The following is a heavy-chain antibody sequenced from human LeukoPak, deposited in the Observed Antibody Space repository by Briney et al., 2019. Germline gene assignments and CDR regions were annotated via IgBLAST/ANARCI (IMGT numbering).Heavy chain of an antibody. CDR2: ISSSSSYI. V-gene: IGHV3-21*01. CDR1: GFTFSSYS. D-gene: IGHD4-17*01. J-gene: IGHJ5*02. CDR3: ARDFMDDYGGYSNWFDP. Sequence: GGSLRLSCAASGFTFSSYSMNWVRQAPGKGLEWVSSISSSSSYIYYADSVKGRFTISRDNAKNSLYLQMNSLRAEDTAVYYCARDFMDDYGGYSNWFDPWGQGTLVTVSS.